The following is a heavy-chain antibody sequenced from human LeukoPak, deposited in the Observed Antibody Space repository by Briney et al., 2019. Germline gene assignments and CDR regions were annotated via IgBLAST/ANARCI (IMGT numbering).Heavy chain of an antibody. J-gene: IGHJ4*02. CDR2: IKSKTDGGTT. V-gene: IGHV3-15*01. CDR1: GFTFSNAW. CDR3: TTDGYYYGSGSYSVFDY. Sequence: AGGSLRLSCAASGFTFSNAWMSWVRQAPGKGLEWVSRIKSKTDGGTTDYAAPVKGRFTISRDDSKNTLYLQMNSLKTEDTAVYYCTTDGYYYGSGSYSVFDYWGQGTLVTVSS. D-gene: IGHD3-10*01.